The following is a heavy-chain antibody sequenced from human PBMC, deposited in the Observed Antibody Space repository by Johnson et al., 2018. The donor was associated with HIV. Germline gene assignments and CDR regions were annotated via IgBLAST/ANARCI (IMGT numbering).Heavy chain of an antibody. CDR1: GFTVSSNY. CDR2: IYSGGST. J-gene: IGHJ3*02. CDR3: ARPHVSSIAARRGVFDI. V-gene: IGHV3-66*02. Sequence: VQLVESGGGVIQPGGSLRLSCAASGFTVSSNYMSWVRQAPGKGLEWVSVIYSGGSTYYADSVKGRFTLSRDNSKNTPYLQMNSLRAEDTAVYYCARPHVSSIAARRGVFDIWGQGTMVTVSS. D-gene: IGHD6-6*01.